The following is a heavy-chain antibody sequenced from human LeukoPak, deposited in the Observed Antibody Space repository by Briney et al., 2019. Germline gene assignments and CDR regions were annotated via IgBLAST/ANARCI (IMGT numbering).Heavy chain of an antibody. CDR3: ARGGPGRIQLWFIWVY. J-gene: IGHJ4*02. CDR2: IIPIFGTA. CDR1: GGTFSSYA. Sequence: GASVKVSCKASGGTFSSYAISWVRQAPGQGLEWMGGIIPIFGTANYAQKFQGRVTMTRGTSTSTVYMELSSLRSEDTAVYYCARGGPGRIQLWFIWVYWGQGTLVTVSS. V-gene: IGHV1-69*05. D-gene: IGHD5-18*01.